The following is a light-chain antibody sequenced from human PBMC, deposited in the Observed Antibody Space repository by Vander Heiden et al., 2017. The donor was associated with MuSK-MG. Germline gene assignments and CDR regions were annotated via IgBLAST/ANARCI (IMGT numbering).Light chain of an antibody. V-gene: IGLV2-11*01. Sequence: SALTQPRSVSGSPGPSVTISCTGTSSDVGGYNYVSWYQQHPGKAPKLMIYDVSKRPSGVPDRFSGSKSGNTASLTISGLQAEDEADYYCCSYAGSYTWVFGGGTKLTVL. CDR2: DVS. CDR3: CSYAGSYTWV. CDR1: SSDVGGYNY. J-gene: IGLJ3*02.